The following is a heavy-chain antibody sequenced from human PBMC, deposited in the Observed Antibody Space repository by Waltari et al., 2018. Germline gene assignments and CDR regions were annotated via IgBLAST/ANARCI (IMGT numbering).Heavy chain of an antibody. Sequence: QVQLQESGPGLVKPSETLSLTCTVSGYSISSGYYWGWIRQPPGKGLEWIGSIYHSGGTYYNPSLKSRVTISVDTSKNQFSLKLSSVTAADTAVYYCARDRWTFYYYYGMDVWGQGTTVTVSS. V-gene: IGHV4-38-2*02. CDR1: GYSISSGYY. J-gene: IGHJ6*02. CDR3: ARDRWTFYYYYGMDV. CDR2: IYHSGGT. D-gene: IGHD3-16*01.